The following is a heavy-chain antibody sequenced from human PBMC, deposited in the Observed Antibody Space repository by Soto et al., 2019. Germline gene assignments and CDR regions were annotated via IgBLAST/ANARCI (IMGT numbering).Heavy chain of an antibody. V-gene: IGHV5-51*01. CDR2: IYPGDSDT. J-gene: IGHJ6*02. CDR3: SRQDGPKGVVYFGTDV. CDR1: GYNFTNDW. Sequence: EESFKSSFNGSGYNFTNDWIAWVRQMPGKGLELMGIIYPGDSDTRYSPSFQGRVTISADKSISAAYLQWSSLKASDTAMYYCSRQDGPKGVVYFGTDVWGQGTSVT.